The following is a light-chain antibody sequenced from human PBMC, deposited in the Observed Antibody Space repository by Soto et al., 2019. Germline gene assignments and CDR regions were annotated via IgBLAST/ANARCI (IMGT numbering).Light chain of an antibody. J-gene: IGLJ7*01. CDR2: LNSDGTH. V-gene: IGLV4-69*01. Sequence: QLVLTQSPSASASLGASVKLTCTLSSGHSSYAIAWHQQQPEKGPRYLMKLNSDGTHSKGDGIPDRFSGSSSGAERYLTISRLQFEDEADYYCQTWGTGIYVFGGGTQLTVL. CDR1: SGHSSYA. CDR3: QTWGTGIYV.